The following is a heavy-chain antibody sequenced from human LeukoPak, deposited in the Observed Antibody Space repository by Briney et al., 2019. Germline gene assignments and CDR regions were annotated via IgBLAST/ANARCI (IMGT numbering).Heavy chain of an antibody. CDR1: GFTFSSYA. CDR2: ISGSGGST. CDR3: AKSPPSVWFGEDMYYFDY. J-gene: IGHJ4*02. D-gene: IGHD3-10*01. V-gene: IGHV3-23*01. Sequence: PGGSLRLSCAASGFTFSSYAMSWVRQAPGKGLEWVSAISGSGGSTYYADSVKGRFTISRDNSKNTLYLQMNSPRAEDTAVYYCAKSPPSVWFGEDMYYFDYWGQGTLVTVSS.